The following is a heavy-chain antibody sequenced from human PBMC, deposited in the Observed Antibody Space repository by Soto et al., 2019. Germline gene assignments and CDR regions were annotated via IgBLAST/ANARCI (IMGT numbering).Heavy chain of an antibody. J-gene: IGHJ6*02. D-gene: IGHD6-13*01. Sequence: PGESLKISCKGSGYSSTSYWIGWVRQIPGKGLEWMGIIYPGDSDTRYSPSFQGQVTISADKSISTAYLQWSSLKASDTAMYYCARLGRPAAGTRYYYYGMDVWGQGTTVTVSS. CDR1: GYSSTSYW. CDR3: ARLGRPAAGTRYYYYGMDV. CDR2: IYPGDSDT. V-gene: IGHV5-51*01.